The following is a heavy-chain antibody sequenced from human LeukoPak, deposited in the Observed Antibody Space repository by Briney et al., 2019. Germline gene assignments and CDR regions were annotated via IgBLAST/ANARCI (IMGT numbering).Heavy chain of an antibody. V-gene: IGHV4-34*01. CDR2: INHSGGI. J-gene: IGHJ4*02. Sequence: PADPLSLTCAVWGRSFRDYYWVCIPQPTEKAREWIGEINHSGGINYNPSLKSRVTLSLDTSMNHVSLRLTSVTAADTGVYYCARGFLAHFYGSSSHDYWGQGTLVSVSS. CDR3: ARGFLAHFYGSSSHDY. CDR1: GRSFRDYY. D-gene: IGHD3-10*01.